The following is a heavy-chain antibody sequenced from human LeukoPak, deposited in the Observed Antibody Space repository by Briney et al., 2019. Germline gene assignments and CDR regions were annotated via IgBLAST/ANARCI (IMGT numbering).Heavy chain of an antibody. CDR3: ASGVTVNDAFDV. V-gene: IGHV1-3*01. D-gene: IGHD1-14*01. J-gene: IGHJ3*01. CDR1: GYTFTSYA. CDR2: INAGNGNT. Sequence: ASVKVSCKASGYTFTSYAMHWARQAPGQRLEWMGWINAGNGNTKYSQKFQGRVTITRDTSASTAYMELSSLRSEDTAVYYCASGVTVNDAFDVWGQGTMVTVSS.